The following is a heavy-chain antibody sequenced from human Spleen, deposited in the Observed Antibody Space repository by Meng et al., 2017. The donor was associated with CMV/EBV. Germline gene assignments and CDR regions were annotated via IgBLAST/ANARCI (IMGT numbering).Heavy chain of an antibody. CDR2: ITPFNGNT. J-gene: IGHJ4*02. D-gene: IGHD1-26*01. V-gene: IGHV1-45*02. CDR1: GYTFTYRY. Sequence: SVKVSCKASGYTFTYRYLHWVRQAPGQALEWMGWITPFNGNTNYAQKFQGRVTMTEDTSTDTAYMELSSLRSEDTAVYYCATEKVGARSRDYWGQGTLVTVSS. CDR3: ATEKVGARSRDY.